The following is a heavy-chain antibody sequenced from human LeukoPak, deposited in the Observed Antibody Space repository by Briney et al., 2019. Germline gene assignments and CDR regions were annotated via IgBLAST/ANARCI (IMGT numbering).Heavy chain of an antibody. J-gene: IGHJ3*02. D-gene: IGHD4-17*01. CDR3: ARVRTTVTTFDAFDI. CDR2: IKQDGSEK. V-gene: IGHV3-7*01. Sequence: GGSLRLSCAASGFTFSSYWMSWVRQAPGKGLEWVANIKQDGSEKYYVDSVKGRFTISRDNAKNSLYLQMNSLRAEGTAVYYCARVRTTVTTFDAFDIWGQGTMVTVSS. CDR1: GFTFSSYW.